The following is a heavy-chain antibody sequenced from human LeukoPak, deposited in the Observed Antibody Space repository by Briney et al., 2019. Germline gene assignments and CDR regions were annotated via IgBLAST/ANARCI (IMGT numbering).Heavy chain of an antibody. Sequence: GGSLRLSCGASGFILSSQAMHWVRQAPGKGLEWVAAILSDGNNKYYADSVKGRFTLSRDNSKNTLYLQMNSLRPEDTAVYYCARDPGFLQQLGTQFDYWGQGTLVTVSS. D-gene: IGHD6-13*01. CDR2: ILSDGNNK. CDR3: ARDPGFLQQLGTQFDY. J-gene: IGHJ4*02. V-gene: IGHV3-30-3*01. CDR1: GFILSSQA.